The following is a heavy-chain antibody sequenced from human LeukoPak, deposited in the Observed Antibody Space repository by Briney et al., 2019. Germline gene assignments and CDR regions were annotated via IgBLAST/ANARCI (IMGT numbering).Heavy chain of an antibody. J-gene: IGHJ4*02. CDR2: MNPNSGNT. Sequence: ASVKVSCKASGYTFTSYDINWVRHAPGQGLEWRGWMNPNSGNTGSAQKFQGRVTMTRNTSISTAYMELSSLRSEDTAVYYCVRVKRSSWYVNNFDYGGQGTRLTVS. CDR1: GYTFTSYD. D-gene: IGHD6-13*01. CDR3: VRVKRSSWYVNNFDY. V-gene: IGHV1-8*01.